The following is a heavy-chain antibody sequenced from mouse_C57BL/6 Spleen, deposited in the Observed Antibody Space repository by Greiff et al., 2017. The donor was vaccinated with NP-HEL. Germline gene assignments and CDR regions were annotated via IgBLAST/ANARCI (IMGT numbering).Heavy chain of an antibody. V-gene: IGHV1-22*01. CDR1: GYTFTDYN. CDR2: INPNNGGT. J-gene: IGHJ2*01. Sequence: EVQLQQSGPELVKPGASVKMSCKASGYTFTDYNMHWVKQSHGKSLEWIGYINPNNGGTSYNQKFKGKAPLTVNKSSSTAYMELRSLTSEDSAVSFCARIGISVYSGSSYSRYVDYLGQGTTLTVSS. D-gene: IGHD1-1*01. CDR3: ARIGISVYSGSSYSRYVDY.